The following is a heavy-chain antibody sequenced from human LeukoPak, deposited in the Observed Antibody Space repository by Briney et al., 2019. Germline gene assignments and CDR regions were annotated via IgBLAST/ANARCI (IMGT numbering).Heavy chain of an antibody. CDR3: ARRDTTIVPSAFDI. CDR2: IYPGDSDT. Sequence: GESPKISCKGSGYSFTNYWIGWVRQMPGKGLEWMGIIYPGDSDTKYSPSFQGQVTISADKSINTAYLQWSSLKASDTAMYYCARRDTTIVPSAFDIWGQGTVVTVSS. D-gene: IGHD3-10*01. J-gene: IGHJ3*02. V-gene: IGHV5-51*01. CDR1: GYSFTNYW.